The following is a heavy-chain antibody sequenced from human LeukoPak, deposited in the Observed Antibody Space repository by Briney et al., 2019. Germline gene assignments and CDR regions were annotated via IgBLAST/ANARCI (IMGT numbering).Heavy chain of an antibody. CDR1: GFTFTTYW. CDR3: ARRAGAYSHPYDY. D-gene: IGHD4/OR15-4a*01. CDR2: ISSSGSTI. Sequence: GGSLRLSCAAPGFTFTTYWMHWVRQAPGKGLEWVSYISSSGSTIYYADSVKGRFTISRDNAKNSLHLQMNSLRAEDTAVYYCARRAGAYSHPYDYWGQGTLVTVSS. J-gene: IGHJ4*02. V-gene: IGHV3-48*04.